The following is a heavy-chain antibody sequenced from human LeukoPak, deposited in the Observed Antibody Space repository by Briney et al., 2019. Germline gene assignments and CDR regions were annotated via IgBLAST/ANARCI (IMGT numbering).Heavy chain of an antibody. V-gene: IGHV1-46*01. CDR2: FNPTTGRT. CDR3: ARDGIGVRAYDSSGYYFDY. J-gene: IGHJ4*02. Sequence: ASVKVSCKASGYTFTSYYIHWVRQAPGQGVEWMGVFNPTTGRTTYAQRFQGRVTVTRDTSTSTVYMEVNSLKSEDTAVYYCARDGIGVRAYDSSGYYFDYWGQGTLVTVSS. D-gene: IGHD3-22*01. CDR1: GYTFTSYY.